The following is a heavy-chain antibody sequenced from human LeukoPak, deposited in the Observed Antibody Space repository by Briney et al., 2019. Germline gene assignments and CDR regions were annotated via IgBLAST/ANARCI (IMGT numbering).Heavy chain of an antibody. CDR1: GGSISSGGYY. CDR3: ANLRLYYWYFDL. V-gene: IGHV4-31*03. Sequence: SETLSLTCTVSGGSISSGGYYWSWIRQHPGKGLEWIGYSYYSGSPYYNPSLKSRVTISLDTSKNQFSLKLSSVTAADTAVYYCANLRLYYWYFDLWGRGSLVTVSS. D-gene: IGHD3-16*01. J-gene: IGHJ2*01. CDR2: SYYSGSP.